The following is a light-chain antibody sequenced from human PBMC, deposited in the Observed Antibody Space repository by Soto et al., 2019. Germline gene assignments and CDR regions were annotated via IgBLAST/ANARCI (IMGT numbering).Light chain of an antibody. V-gene: IGKV3-20*01. CDR1: QSVSSNH. J-gene: IGKJ1*01. CDR3: QQYSSSRA. CDR2: GGS. Sequence: EIVWTQAPGTLSLSPGERATLYCRASQSVSSNHLAWYQQKPGQAPRLLIYGGSSRATGIPVRFSGSGSETDFTLTITRLEPEDFAMYYCQQYSSSRAFGQGTKVDIK.